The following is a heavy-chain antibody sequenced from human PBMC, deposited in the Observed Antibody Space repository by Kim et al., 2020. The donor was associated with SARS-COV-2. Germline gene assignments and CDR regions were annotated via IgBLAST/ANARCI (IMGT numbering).Heavy chain of an antibody. CDR3: AKEFFKMGMDV. J-gene: IGHJ6*02. Sequence: GGSLRLSCAASGFTFSSYGMHWVRQAPGKGLEWVAVISYDGSNKYYADSVKGRFTISRDNSKNTLYLQMNSLRAEDTAVYYCAKEFFKMGMDVWGQGTTVTVSS. CDR2: ISYDGSNK. D-gene: IGHD3-3*01. V-gene: IGHV3-30*18. CDR1: GFTFSSYG.